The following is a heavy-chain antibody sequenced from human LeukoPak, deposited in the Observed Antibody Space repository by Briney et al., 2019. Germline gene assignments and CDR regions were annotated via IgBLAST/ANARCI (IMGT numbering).Heavy chain of an antibody. CDR3: VRDGYCSDGSCYPLGDY. V-gene: IGHV4-4*07. J-gene: IGHJ4*02. CDR1: GDSISSYY. CDR2: IFATGST. Sequence: KPSETPSLTCTVSGDSISSYYWSLIRQPARKGLEWIGRIFATGSTNYNPSLKSRVSMSVDTSKNQFSLKLTSVTAADTAVYYCVRDGYCSDGSCYPLGDYWGQGTLVTVSS. D-gene: IGHD2-15*01.